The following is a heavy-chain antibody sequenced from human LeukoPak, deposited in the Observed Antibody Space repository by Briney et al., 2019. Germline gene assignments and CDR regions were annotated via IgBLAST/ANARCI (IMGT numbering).Heavy chain of an antibody. D-gene: IGHD2-15*01. CDR3: ARGGAWDY. CDR2: IYHSGST. Sequence: TSETLSLTCTVSGVSISTSRYYWGWIRQPPGKGLEWIGTIYHSGSTYYNPSLKSRVTISVDTSKNQFSLKLDSVTAADTAVYYCARGGAWDYWGQGTLVTVSS. J-gene: IGHJ4*02. CDR1: GVSISTSRYY. V-gene: IGHV4-39*07.